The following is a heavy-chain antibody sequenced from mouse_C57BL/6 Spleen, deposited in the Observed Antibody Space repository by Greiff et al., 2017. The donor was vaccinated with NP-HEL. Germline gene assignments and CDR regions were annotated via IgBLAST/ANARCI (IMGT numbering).Heavy chain of an antibody. CDR2: INPSNGGT. J-gene: IGHJ3*01. CDR1: GYTFTSYW. D-gene: IGHD2-3*01. CDR3: ARQRTDGYYPWFAY. Sequence: QVQLQQPGTELVKPGASVKLSCKASGYTFTSYWMHWVKQRPGQGLEWIGNINPSNGGTNYNEKFKRKATLTVDKSSSTAYMQLSSLPSEDSAVYYCARQRTDGYYPWFAYWGQGTLVTVSA. V-gene: IGHV1-53*01.